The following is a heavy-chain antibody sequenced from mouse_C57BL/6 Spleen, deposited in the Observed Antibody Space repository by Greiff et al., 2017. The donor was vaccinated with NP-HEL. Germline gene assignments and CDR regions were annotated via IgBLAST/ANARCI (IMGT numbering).Heavy chain of an antibody. V-gene: IGHV1-5*01. Sequence: EVQLQQSGTVLARPGASVKMSCKTSGYTFTSYWMHWVKQRPGQGLEWIGAIYPGNSDTSYNQKFKGKAKLTAVTSASTAYMELSSLTNEDSAVYYCTRSGDYGGEFAYWGQGTLVTVSA. D-gene: IGHD2-4*01. J-gene: IGHJ3*01. CDR2: IYPGNSDT. CDR1: GYTFTSYW. CDR3: TRSGDYGGEFAY.